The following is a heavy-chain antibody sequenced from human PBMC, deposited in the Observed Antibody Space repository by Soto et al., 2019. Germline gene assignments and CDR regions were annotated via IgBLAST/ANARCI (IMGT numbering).Heavy chain of an antibody. D-gene: IGHD3-22*01. V-gene: IGHV1-69*01. J-gene: IGHJ3*02. CDR1: GGTFSSYA. CDR3: ARAGYYYDSSGYDAFDI. Sequence: QVQLVQSGAEVKKPGSSVKVSCKASGGTFSSYAISWVRQAPGQGLEWMGGIIPIFGTANYAQKFQCRVTITADEATSTVYMELSSLRSEDTAVYYCARAGYYYDSSGYDAFDIWGQGTMVTVSS. CDR2: IIPIFGTA.